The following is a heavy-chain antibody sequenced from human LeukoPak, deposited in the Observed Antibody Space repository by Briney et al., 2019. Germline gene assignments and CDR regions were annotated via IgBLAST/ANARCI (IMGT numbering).Heavy chain of an antibody. CDR3: ARVNFLVRSGSRYNAFDI. CDR2: ISAYNGNT. V-gene: IGHV1-18*01. Sequence: ASVKVSCKASGYTFTSYGISWVRQAPGQGLEWMGWISAYNGNTNYAQKLQGRVTMTTDTSTSTAYMELRSLRSDDTAVYYCARVNFLVRSGSRYNAFDIWGQGTMVTVSS. CDR1: GYTFTSYG. D-gene: IGHD1-26*01. J-gene: IGHJ3*02.